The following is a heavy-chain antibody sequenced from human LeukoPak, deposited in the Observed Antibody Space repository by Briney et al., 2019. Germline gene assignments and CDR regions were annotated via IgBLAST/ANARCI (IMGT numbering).Heavy chain of an antibody. J-gene: IGHJ4*02. CDR2: ISGSGGST. Sequence: GGSLRLSCAASGFTFSSYAMSWVRQAPGKGLEWVSAISGSGGSTYYADSVKGRFTISRDNSKNTLYLQMNRLRAEDTAVYYCAKDPYYYDSSGYYSPFDYWGQGTLVTVSS. CDR3: AKDPYYYDSSGYYSPFDY. V-gene: IGHV3-23*01. CDR1: GFTFSSYA. D-gene: IGHD3-22*01.